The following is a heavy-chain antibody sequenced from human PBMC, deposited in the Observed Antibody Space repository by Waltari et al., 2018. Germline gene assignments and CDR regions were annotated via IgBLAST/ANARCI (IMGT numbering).Heavy chain of an antibody. CDR1: GGPFTASS. D-gene: IGHD2-2*02. CDR3: ARTWGYSPPLGWFDP. J-gene: IGHJ5*02. CDR2: ISHSGVT. Sequence: QVHLHQWGAGLLQPSETLSLPCAVSGGPFTASSWRWIRQPPGRGLEWIGEISHSGVTHYNPSLRSRVTMSVDTIKKHFSLKLTSLTAADTAVYFCARTWGYSPPLGWFDPWGQGTRVTISS. V-gene: IGHV4-34*01.